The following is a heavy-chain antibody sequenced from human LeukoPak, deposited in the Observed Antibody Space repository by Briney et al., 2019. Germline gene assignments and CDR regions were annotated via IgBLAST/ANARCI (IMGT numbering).Heavy chain of an antibody. CDR3: ARSYCGGDCALDV. V-gene: IGHV4-59*01. J-gene: IGHJ6*04. Sequence: SETLSLTCTVSGGSISSYYWSWIRQPPGKGLEWIGYIYYSGSTNYNPSLKSRVTISVDTSKNRFTLKLSSVTAADTAVYYCARSYCGGDCALDVWGKGTTVTVSS. CDR1: GGSISSYY. D-gene: IGHD2-21*02. CDR2: IYYSGST.